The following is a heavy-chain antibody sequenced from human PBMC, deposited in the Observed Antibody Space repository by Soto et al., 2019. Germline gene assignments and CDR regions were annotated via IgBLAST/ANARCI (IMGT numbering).Heavy chain of an antibody. D-gene: IGHD3-9*01. CDR2: IYPGDSDA. Sequence: LVESLKISCKSSRYSFTDYWIGWVRQMPGKGLEWMGIIYPGDSDARYSPSFQGQVTISVGTSINTAFLRWNSLTASETPAHYCARQADYNILTGYLYHFDYWRKGSLATVSS. CDR3: ARQADYNILTGYLYHFDY. V-gene: IGHV5-51*01. CDR1: RYSFTDYW. J-gene: IGHJ4*02.